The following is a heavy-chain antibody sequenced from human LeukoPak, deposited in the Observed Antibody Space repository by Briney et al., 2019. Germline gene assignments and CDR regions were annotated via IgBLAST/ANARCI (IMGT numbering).Heavy chain of an antibody. Sequence: SETLSLTCAVYGGSFSGYYWSWIRQPPGKGLEWIGYIYYSGSTNYNPSLKSRVTISVDTSKNQFSLKLSSVTAADTAVYYCARHVLSGSSALDYWGQGTLVTVSS. D-gene: IGHD2-2*01. CDR2: IYYSGST. CDR1: GGSFSGYY. CDR3: ARHVLSGSSALDY. V-gene: IGHV4-59*08. J-gene: IGHJ4*02.